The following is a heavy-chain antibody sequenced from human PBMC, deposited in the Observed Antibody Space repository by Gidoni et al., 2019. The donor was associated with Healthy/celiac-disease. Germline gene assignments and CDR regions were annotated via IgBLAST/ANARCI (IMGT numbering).Heavy chain of an antibody. Sequence: EVQLVESGGGLVKPGGSLRLSCAASGFTFSSYSMTWVRQAPGKGLEWVSSISSSSSYIYYADSVKGRFTISRDNAKISLYLQMNSLRAEDTAVYYCARDYYYYDSSGYPDYWYFDLWGRGTLVTVSS. J-gene: IGHJ2*01. CDR3: ARDYYYYDSSGYPDYWYFDL. D-gene: IGHD3-22*01. CDR1: GFTFSSYS. CDR2: ISSSSSYI. V-gene: IGHV3-21*01.